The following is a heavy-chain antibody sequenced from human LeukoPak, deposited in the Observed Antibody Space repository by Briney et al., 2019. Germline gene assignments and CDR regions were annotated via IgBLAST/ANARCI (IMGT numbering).Heavy chain of an antibody. V-gene: IGHV1-24*01. D-gene: IGHD5-18*01. J-gene: IGHJ4*02. CDR2: FDPEDGET. CDR3: ATDGRRYSYGPADY. Sequence: ASVKVSCKVSGYTLTELSMHWVRQAPGKGLEWMGGFDPEDGETIYAQKFQGRVTMTEDTSTDTDYMELSSLRSEDTAVYYCATDGRRYSYGPADYWGQGTLVTVSS. CDR1: GYTLTELS.